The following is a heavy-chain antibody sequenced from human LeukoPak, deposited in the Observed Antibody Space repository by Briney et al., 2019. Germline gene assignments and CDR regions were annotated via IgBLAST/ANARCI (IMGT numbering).Heavy chain of an antibody. J-gene: IGHJ4*02. V-gene: IGHV3-20*04. CDR3: ARDWFTRLGELSPDRAFDY. CDR2: INWNGGST. D-gene: IGHD3-16*02. CDR1: GFTFDHYP. Sequence: GGSLRLSCAASGFTFDHYPMSWVRQAPGKGLEWVSGINWNGGSTGYVDSVKGRFTISRDNAKNSLYLQMNSLRAEDTALYYCARDWFTRLGELSPDRAFDYWGQGTLVTVSS.